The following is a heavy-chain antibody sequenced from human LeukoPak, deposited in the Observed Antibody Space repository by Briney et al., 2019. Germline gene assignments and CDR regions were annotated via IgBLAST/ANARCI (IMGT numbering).Heavy chain of an antibody. CDR3: AKENMVRGVWHDY. CDR1: GFTFSSYG. D-gene: IGHD3-10*01. J-gene: IGHJ4*02. V-gene: IGHV3-30*02. CDR2: IRYDGSNK. Sequence: GGSLRLSCAASGFTFSSYGMHWVRQAPGKGLEWVAFIRYDGSNKYYADSVKGRFTISRDNSKNTLYLQMNSLRAEDTAVYYCAKENMVRGVWHDYWGQGTLVTVSS.